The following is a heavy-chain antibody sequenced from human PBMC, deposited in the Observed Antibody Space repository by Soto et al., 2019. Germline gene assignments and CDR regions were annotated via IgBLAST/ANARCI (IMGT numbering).Heavy chain of an antibody. CDR1: GVSISGSY. V-gene: IGHV4-30-4*01. J-gene: IGHJ5*02. CDR2: IYYSGSS. Sequence: SETLSLTCTFAGVSISGSYSSWIREPPGLGLEWIGYIYYSGSSYYNPSLKSRVTISVDTSKNQFSLNLSSVTAADPAMYYCARARVATIYPGNNWFDPWGQGTLVKVSS. CDR3: ARARVATIYPGNNWFDP. D-gene: IGHD5-12*01.